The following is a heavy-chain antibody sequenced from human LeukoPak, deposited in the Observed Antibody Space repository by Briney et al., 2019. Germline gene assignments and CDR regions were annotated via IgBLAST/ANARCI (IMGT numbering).Heavy chain of an antibody. D-gene: IGHD2-8*01. CDR3: ATCNNGVCYISFFGY. CDR1: GFTFSSFE. Sequence: GGSLRLSCAASGFTFSSFEMDWVRQAPGKGLEWVSYISSSGSTIHYADSVKGRFTISRDNAKNSLYLQMNSLRAEDTAVYYCATCNNGVCYISFFGYWGQGTLVTVSS. V-gene: IGHV3-48*03. J-gene: IGHJ4*02. CDR2: ISSSGSTI.